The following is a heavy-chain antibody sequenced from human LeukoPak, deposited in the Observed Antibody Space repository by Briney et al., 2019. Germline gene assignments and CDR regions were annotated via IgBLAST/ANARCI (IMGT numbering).Heavy chain of an antibody. CDR1: GGSIRSGSYY. CDR3: AREVPFYGLDV. V-gene: IGHV4-61*02. Sequence: SQTLSLTCTVSGGSIRSGSYYWSWIRQPAGKGLEWIGRMFTSGTTNYNPSLKSRVTMSEDTSNNPFSLRLRSVTAADTAVYYCAREVPFYGLDVWGQGTTVTVSS. J-gene: IGHJ6*02. D-gene: IGHD3-10*01. CDR2: MFTSGTT.